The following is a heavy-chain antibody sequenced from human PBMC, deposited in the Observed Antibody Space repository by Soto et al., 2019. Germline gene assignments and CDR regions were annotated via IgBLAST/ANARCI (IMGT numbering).Heavy chain of an antibody. D-gene: IGHD3-10*01. Sequence: ASVKVSCKASGYTFTSYYMHWVRQAPGQGLEWMGIINPSGGSTGYAQKFQGRVTMTRDTSTSTVYMELSSLRSEDTAVYYCAKEARAGYYSAGSHDFDIWGQGTMVTVSS. CDR1: GYTFTSYY. V-gene: IGHV1-46*01. CDR3: AKEARAGYYSAGSHDFDI. J-gene: IGHJ3*02. CDR2: INPSGGST.